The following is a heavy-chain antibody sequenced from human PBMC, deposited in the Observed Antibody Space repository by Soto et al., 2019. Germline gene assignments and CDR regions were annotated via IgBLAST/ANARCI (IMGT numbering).Heavy chain of an antibody. J-gene: IGHJ6*02. Sequence: GGSLRLSCAASGFTVSSNYMSWVRQAPGKGLEWVSVIYSGGSTYYADSVKGRFTISRDNSKNTLYLQMNSLRAEDTAVYYCARDRRRLRGNYYYYGMDVWGQGTTVTVSS. CDR3: ARDRRRLRGNYYYYGMDV. V-gene: IGHV3-53*01. CDR2: IYSGGST. CDR1: GFTVSSNY. D-gene: IGHD4-17*01.